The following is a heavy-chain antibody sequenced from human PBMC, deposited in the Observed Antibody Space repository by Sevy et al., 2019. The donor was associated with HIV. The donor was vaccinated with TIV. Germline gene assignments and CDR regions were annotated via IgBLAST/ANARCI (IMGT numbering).Heavy chain of an antibody. CDR2: IWYDGTNR. D-gene: IGHD6-19*01. J-gene: IGHJ4*01. CDR3: AREDIRVAGIGYYFHS. Sequence: GGSLRLSCAASGFSISGYGMHWVRQAPGKGLEWVAVIWYDGTNREYADSVKGRFTMSSDNSKNTLYLQMNSLRVEDTAVYYCAREDIRVAGIGYYFHSWGQGTLVTVSS. V-gene: IGHV3-33*01. CDR1: GFSISGYG.